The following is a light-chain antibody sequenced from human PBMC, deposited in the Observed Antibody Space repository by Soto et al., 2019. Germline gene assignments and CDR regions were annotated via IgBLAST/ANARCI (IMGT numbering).Light chain of an antibody. CDR3: QQYGSSQFT. V-gene: IGKV3-20*01. J-gene: IGKJ3*01. CDR1: QSVSSSY. Sequence: ESVLTQSPGTLSMSPGERATLSCRASQSVSSSYSAWYQQKPGQAPRLLIYGASRRATGIPDRFSGSGSGTDFTLTISRLEPEDFAVYYCQQYGSSQFTFGPGTKVDIK. CDR2: GAS.